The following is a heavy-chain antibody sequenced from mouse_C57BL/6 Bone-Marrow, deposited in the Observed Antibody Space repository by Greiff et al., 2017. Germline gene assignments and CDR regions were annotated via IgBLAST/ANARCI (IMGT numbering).Heavy chain of an antibody. Sequence: VQLQQSGAELVRPGTSVKVSCKASGYAFPNYLLEWVKQRPGQGLEWIGVLTPGSGGTNSNEKFKGKATLTADKSSSTAYMQRSSRTSEDSAVYFCARPRLDYWGQGTTLTVSS. CDR2: LTPGSGGT. J-gene: IGHJ2*01. CDR1: GYAFPNYL. CDR3: ARPRLDY. V-gene: IGHV1-54*01.